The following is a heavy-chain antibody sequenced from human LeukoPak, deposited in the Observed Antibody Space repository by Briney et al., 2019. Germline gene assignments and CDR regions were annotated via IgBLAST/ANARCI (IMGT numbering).Heavy chain of an antibody. J-gene: IGHJ6*03. CDR3: AKVGKNYYYYYYMDV. CDR2: IRSKTYGGTT. V-gene: IGHV3-49*04. Sequence: GGSLRLSCTASGFSFGDYCMSWVRQAPGRGLEWVGFIRSKTYGGTTQYAASVKGRFTISRDNSKNTLYLQMNSLRAEDTAVYYCAKVGKNYYYYYYMDVWGKGTTVTVSS. D-gene: IGHD1-14*01. CDR1: GFSFGDYC.